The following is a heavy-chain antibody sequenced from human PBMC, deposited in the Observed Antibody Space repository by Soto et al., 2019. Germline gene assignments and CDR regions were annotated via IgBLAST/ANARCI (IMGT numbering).Heavy chain of an antibody. Sequence: QVQLVQSGAEVREPGASVKVSCKASGYTFTNYGVSWVRQAPGQGLEGMGWIGGYKGNTNDAQKLQGTVTLTTDTSTSTAYMELRSLRSDDTAVYYCAPHTLDTGMPSGYWGQGTLVTVSS. CDR3: APHTLDTGMPSGY. CDR2: IGGYKGNT. V-gene: IGHV1-18*01. CDR1: GYTFTNYG. D-gene: IGHD5-18*01. J-gene: IGHJ4*02.